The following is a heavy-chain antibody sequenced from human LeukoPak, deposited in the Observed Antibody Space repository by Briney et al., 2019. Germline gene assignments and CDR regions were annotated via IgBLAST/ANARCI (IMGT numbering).Heavy chain of an antibody. D-gene: IGHD1-7*01. J-gene: IGHJ4*02. CDR2: INPNSGGT. CDR1: GYTFTGYY. Sequence: ASVKVSCKASGYTFTGYYMHWVRQAPGQGLEWMGWINPNSGGTNYAQKFQGRVTITADESTSTVYMELSSLRSEDTAVYYWARVWGTGTPGDWGQGTLVTVSS. CDR3: ARVWGTGTPGD. V-gene: IGHV1-2*02.